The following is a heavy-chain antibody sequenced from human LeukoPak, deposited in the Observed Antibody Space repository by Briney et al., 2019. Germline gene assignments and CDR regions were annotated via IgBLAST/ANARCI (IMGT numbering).Heavy chain of an antibody. CDR2: MNPNSGNT. D-gene: IGHD4-23*01. CDR3: ARDNSVGTNAWWFDP. V-gene: IGHV1-8*02. Sequence: ASVKVSCKASGYTFTSYDINWVRQATGQGLEWMGWMNPNSGNTGYAQKFQGRVTMTRDMSTSTDYMELSSLRSEDTAVYYCARDNSVGTNAWWFDPWGQGTLVTVSS. CDR1: GYTFTSYD. J-gene: IGHJ5*02.